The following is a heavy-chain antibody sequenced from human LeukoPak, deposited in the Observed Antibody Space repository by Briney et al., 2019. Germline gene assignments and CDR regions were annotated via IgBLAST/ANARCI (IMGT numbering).Heavy chain of an antibody. J-gene: IGHJ4*02. CDR1: GGSTSSHY. CDR2: NYYSGST. CDR3: AREYCSGGSCYPNY. D-gene: IGHD2-15*01. Sequence: SETLTLTCTVSGGSTSSHYWSWIRQPPGKGLEWIGYNYYSGSTNYNPSLKSRVTLSVDTSKHQFSLKLSSVTAADTAVYYCAREYCSGGSCYPNYWGQGTLVTVSS. V-gene: IGHV4-59*11.